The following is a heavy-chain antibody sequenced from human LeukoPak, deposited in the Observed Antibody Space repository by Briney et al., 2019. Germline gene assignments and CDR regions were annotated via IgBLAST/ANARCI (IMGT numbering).Heavy chain of an antibody. CDR2: IYYNWGT. J-gene: IGHJ4*02. Sequence: SETLSFTCTVSGGSISSFYWSWIRQPPGKGLEWIGYIYYNWGTYYNPSLKSRVTLPVDTSKNQFSLELNSVTAADTAVYYCARRVDTAMGTTFDYWGQGTLVTVSS. D-gene: IGHD5-18*01. CDR1: GGSISSFY. CDR3: ARRVDTAMGTTFDY. V-gene: IGHV4-30-4*01.